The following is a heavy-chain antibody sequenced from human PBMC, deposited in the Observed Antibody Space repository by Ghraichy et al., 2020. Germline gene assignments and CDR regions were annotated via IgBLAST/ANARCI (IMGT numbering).Heavy chain of an antibody. CDR1: GGSFSGYY. CDR3: ARRFGTTSTGH. CDR2: INHSGST. J-gene: IGHJ4*02. V-gene: IGHV4-34*01. D-gene: IGHD3-10*01. Sequence: GSLRLSCAVYGGSFSGYYWSWIRQPPGKGLEWIGEINHSGSTNYNPSLKSRVTISVDTSKNQFSLKLSSVTAADTAVYYCARRFGTTSTGHWGQGTLVTVSS.